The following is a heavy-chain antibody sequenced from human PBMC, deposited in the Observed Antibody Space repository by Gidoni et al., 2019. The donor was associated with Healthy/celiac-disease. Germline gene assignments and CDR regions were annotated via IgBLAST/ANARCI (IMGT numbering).Heavy chain of an antibody. Sequence: QVQLQESGPGLVKPSETLSLTCTVSGGSISSYYWRWIRQPPGKGLEWIGYIYYSGSTNYNPSLKSRVTISVDTSKNQFSRKLSSVTAADTAVYYCARVIVGATYYFDYWGQETLVTVSS. CDR3: ARVIVGATYYFDY. CDR2: IYYSGST. D-gene: IGHD1-26*01. V-gene: IGHV4-59*01. J-gene: IGHJ4*02. CDR1: GGSISSYY.